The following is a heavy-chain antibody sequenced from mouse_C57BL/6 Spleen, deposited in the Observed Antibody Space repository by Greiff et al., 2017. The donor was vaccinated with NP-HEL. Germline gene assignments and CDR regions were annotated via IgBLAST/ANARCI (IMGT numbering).Heavy chain of an antibody. CDR1: GFNIKDDY. J-gene: IGHJ4*01. D-gene: IGHD1-1*01. CDR2: IDPENGDT. Sequence: EVQLQQSGAELVRPGASVKLSCTASGFNIKDDYMHWVKQRPEQGLEWIGWIDPENGDTEYASKFQGKATITADTSSNTAYLQLSSLTSEDTAVYYCTTGGRSTYAMDYWGQGTSVTVSS. CDR3: TTGGRSTYAMDY. V-gene: IGHV14-4*01.